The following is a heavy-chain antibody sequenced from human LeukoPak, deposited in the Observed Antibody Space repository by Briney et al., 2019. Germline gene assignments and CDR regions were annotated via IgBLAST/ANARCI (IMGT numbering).Heavy chain of an antibody. CDR1: GFTFSSYS. CDR2: ISSSSSYI. CDR3: ARDPSLAVAGQNWFDP. V-gene: IGHV3-21*01. Sequence: GGSLRLSCAASGFTFSSYSMNWVRQAPGEGLEWVSSISSSSSYIYYADSVKGRFTISRDNAKNSLYLQMNSLRAEDTAVYYCARDPSLAVAGQNWFDPWGQGTLVTVSS. J-gene: IGHJ5*02. D-gene: IGHD6-19*01.